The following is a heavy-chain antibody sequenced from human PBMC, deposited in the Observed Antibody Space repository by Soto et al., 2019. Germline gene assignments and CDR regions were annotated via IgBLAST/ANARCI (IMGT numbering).Heavy chain of an antibody. CDR2: IWYDGSNK. CDR1: GFTFSSYG. J-gene: IGHJ5*02. Sequence: VQLVESGGGLVKPGGSLRLSCAASGFTFSSYGMHWVRQAPGKGLEWVAVIWYDGSNKYYADSVKGRFTISRDNSKNTLYLQMNSLRAEDTAVYYCARDKAARLSSVFDPWGQGTLVTVSS. D-gene: IGHD6-6*01. V-gene: IGHV3-33*01. CDR3: ARDKAARLSSVFDP.